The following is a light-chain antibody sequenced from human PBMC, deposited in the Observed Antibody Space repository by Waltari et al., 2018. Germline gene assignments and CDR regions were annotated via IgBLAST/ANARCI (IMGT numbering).Light chain of an antibody. CDR3: QTGGHGTWV. Sequence: QLVLTQSPSASASLGASVKLTCTLDSGHSTNIIAWHQHQPGKGPRYLMKVNSDGSHSKGDEIPDRFSGSSSSSGAERYLTISSVQSEDEADYYCQTGGHGTWVFGGGTKLTVL. CDR1: SGHSTNI. J-gene: IGLJ3*02. V-gene: IGLV4-69*01. CDR2: VNSDGSH.